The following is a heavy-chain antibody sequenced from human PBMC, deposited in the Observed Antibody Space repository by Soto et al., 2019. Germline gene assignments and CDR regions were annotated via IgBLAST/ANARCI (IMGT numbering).Heavy chain of an antibody. V-gene: IGHV1-69*06. Sequence: SVKVSCKASGGTFSSYAISWVRQAPGQGLEWMGGIIPIFGTANYAQKFQGRVTITADKSTSTAYMELSSLRSEDTAVYYCARGSLSWGGNSPKVFDYWGQGTLVTVSS. CDR3: ARGSLSWGGNSPKVFDY. CDR1: GGTFSSYA. J-gene: IGHJ4*02. D-gene: IGHD2-21*02. CDR2: IIPIFGTA.